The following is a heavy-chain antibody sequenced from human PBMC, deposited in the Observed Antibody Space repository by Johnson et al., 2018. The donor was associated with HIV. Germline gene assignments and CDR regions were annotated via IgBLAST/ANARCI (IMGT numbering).Heavy chain of an antibody. V-gene: IGHV3-23*04. D-gene: IGHD3-3*01. CDR2: ISGSGGST. Sequence: VQLVESGGGVVRPGGSLRLSCAASGFTFSSYAMSWVRQAPGKGLAWVSAISGSGGSTYYADSVQGRFTTSRDNSKNTLYLQMNSLRAEDTAVYYCAKDVLRFLEWTINAFDIWGQGTMVTVSS. J-gene: IGHJ3*02. CDR1: GFTFSSYA. CDR3: AKDVLRFLEWTINAFDI.